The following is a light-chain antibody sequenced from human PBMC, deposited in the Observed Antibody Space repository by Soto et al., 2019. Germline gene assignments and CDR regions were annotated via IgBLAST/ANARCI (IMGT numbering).Light chain of an antibody. CDR1: HSVNSH. V-gene: IGKV3-11*01. CDR2: GAS. CDR3: QQRSNWPPVI. J-gene: IGKJ5*01. Sequence: MMMTQSPATLSVSPGERVTLSCRTSHSVNSHVAWYQQKPGQAPRLLLYGASTRATGIPARFSGSGSGTDFTLTISSLEPEDFAVYYCQQRSNWPPVIFGQGTRLENK.